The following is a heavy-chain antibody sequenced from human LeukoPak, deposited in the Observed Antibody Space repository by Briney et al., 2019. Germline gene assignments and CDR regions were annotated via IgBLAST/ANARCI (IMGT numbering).Heavy chain of an antibody. CDR2: ISGSGGST. D-gene: IGHD2-2*01. Sequence: GGSLRLSCAASGFTFSSHAMSWVRQAPGKGLEWVSAISGSGGSTYYADSVKGRFTISRDNSKNTLYLQMNSLRAEDTAVYYCAKDKTIVVVPAATFDPWGQGTLVTVSS. CDR3: AKDKTIVVVPAATFDP. CDR1: GFTFSSHA. V-gene: IGHV3-23*01. J-gene: IGHJ5*02.